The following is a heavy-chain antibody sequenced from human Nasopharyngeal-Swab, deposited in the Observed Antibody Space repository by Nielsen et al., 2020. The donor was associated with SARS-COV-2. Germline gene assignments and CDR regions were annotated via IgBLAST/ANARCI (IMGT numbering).Heavy chain of an antibody. J-gene: IGHJ4*02. Sequence: GGSLRPSCAASGFTFRNSGMGWVRQAPGKGLEWVAVISYVGMNKYYADSVKGRFTISRDNSTNTLYLQMNSLRAEDTAVYDCGRTAHWGQGALVTVSS. CDR3: GRTAH. CDR2: ISYVGMNK. V-gene: IGHV3-30*03. CDR1: GFTFRNSG.